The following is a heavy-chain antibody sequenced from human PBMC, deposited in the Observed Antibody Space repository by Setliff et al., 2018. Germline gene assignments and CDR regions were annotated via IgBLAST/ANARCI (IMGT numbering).Heavy chain of an antibody. CDR1: GYTFTSYA. Sequence: ASVKVSCKASGYTFTSYAMHWVRQAPGQRLEWMGWINAGNGNTKYLQKFQGRVTITRDTSASTAYMELSSLRSEDTAVYYCARDLIDPDYGDYLSFYYYGMDVWGQGTTVTVSS. D-gene: IGHD4-17*01. V-gene: IGHV1-3*01. J-gene: IGHJ6*02. CDR3: ARDLIDPDYGDYLSFYYYGMDV. CDR2: INAGNGNT.